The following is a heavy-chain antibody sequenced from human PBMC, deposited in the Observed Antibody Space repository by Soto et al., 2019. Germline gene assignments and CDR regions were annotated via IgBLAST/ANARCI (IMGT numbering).Heavy chain of an antibody. D-gene: IGHD2-21*02. CDR1: AFTFSSYA. Sequence: EVQLLESGGGLAQPGGSLRLSCAASAFTFSSYAMSWVRQAPGKGLEWVSAVSGSGDSTYYADSVKGRFTISRDNSKNTLYLQMNSLRAEDTAVYYCAKGRASDFPGCTQDYCWQGALVTVSS. J-gene: IGHJ4*02. V-gene: IGHV3-23*01. CDR3: AKGRASDFPGCTQDY. CDR2: VSGSGDST.